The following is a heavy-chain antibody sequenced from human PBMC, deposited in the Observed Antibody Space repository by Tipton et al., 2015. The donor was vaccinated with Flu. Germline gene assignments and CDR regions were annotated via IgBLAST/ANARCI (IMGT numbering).Heavy chain of an antibody. Sequence: TLSLTCSVSGGSVSSDTDYWSWIRQPPGKGLGWIGYIYYSGSTNYNPSLKSRVTISLDTSKNQFSLKLSSVTAADTAVYYCARRDYSNYVSEPKNWFDPWGQGILVTVSS. CDR2: IYYSGST. CDR1: GGSVSSDTDY. V-gene: IGHV4-61*01. CDR3: ARRDYSNYVSEPKNWFDP. J-gene: IGHJ5*02. D-gene: IGHD4-11*01.